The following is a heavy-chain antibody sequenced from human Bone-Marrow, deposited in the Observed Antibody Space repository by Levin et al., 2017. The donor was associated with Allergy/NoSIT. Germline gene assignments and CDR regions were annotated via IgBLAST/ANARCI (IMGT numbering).Heavy chain of an antibody. D-gene: IGHD6-19*01. CDR3: ARDKGGVAVAGDY. CDR1: GFTFSSYA. V-gene: IGHV3-30-3*01. J-gene: IGHJ4*02. Sequence: PGGSLRLSCAASGFTFSSYAMHWVRQAPGKGLEWVAVISYDGSNKYYADSVKGRFTISRDNSKNTLYLQMNSLRAEDTAVYYCARDKGGVAVAGDYWGQGTLVTVSS. CDR2: ISYDGSNK.